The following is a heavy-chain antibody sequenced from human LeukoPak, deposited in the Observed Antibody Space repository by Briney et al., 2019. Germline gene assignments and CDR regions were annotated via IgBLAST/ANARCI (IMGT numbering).Heavy chain of an antibody. CDR2: INPNSGGT. Sequence: ASVKVSCKASGYTFTGYYMHWVRQAPGQGLEWMGWINPNSGGTNYAQKFQGRVTMTRDTSISTTYMELSRLRSDDTAVYYCAKDRGLWFGDPLGYWGQGTLVTVSS. J-gene: IGHJ4*02. D-gene: IGHD3-10*01. CDR3: AKDRGLWFGDPLGY. V-gene: IGHV1-2*02. CDR1: GYTFTGYY.